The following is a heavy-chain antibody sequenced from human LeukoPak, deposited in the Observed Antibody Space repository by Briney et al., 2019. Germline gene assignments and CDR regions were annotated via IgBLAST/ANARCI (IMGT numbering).Heavy chain of an antibody. CDR3: AHTPALVAPNWLDP. Sequence: KGSGPTLVNPTQTLTLTCTFSGFSLSTSAVGVGWIRQPPGKALEWLAVIYWDDEKRYSPSLKSRLTITKDTSKNQVVLTMTNMDPVDTATYYCAHTPALVAPNWLDPWGQGTLVTVSS. CDR1: GFSLSTSAVG. V-gene: IGHV2-5*02. J-gene: IGHJ5*02. D-gene: IGHD2-15*01. CDR2: IYWDDEK.